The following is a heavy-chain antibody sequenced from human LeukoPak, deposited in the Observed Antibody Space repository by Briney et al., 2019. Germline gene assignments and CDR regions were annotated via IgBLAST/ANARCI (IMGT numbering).Heavy chain of an antibody. Sequence: GGSLRLSCVGSGYNFKTHDMHWVRQATGQGLEWVSSIGTAGDTYYADSVKGRFRISRDNANNYLYLQVNSLEAGDSAVYYCARVLQGIASGNDYWGRGTRVTVSS. V-gene: IGHV3-13*01. J-gene: IGHJ4*02. D-gene: IGHD2-21*01. CDR2: IGTAGDT. CDR3: ARVLQGIASGNDY. CDR1: GYNFKTHD.